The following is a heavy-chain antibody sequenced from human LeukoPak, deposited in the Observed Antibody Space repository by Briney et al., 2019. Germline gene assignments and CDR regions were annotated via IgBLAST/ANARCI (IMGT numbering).Heavy chain of an antibody. D-gene: IGHD6-13*01. V-gene: IGHV4-39*01. Sequence: SETLSLTCTVSGGSISSSSYYWGWIRQPPGKGPEWIGSIYYSGSTYYNPSLKSRVTISVDTSKNQFSLKLSSVTAADTAVYYCARWGSSSFPDAFDIWGQGTMVTVSS. CDR3: ARWGSSSFPDAFDI. J-gene: IGHJ3*02. CDR1: GGSISSSSYY. CDR2: IYYSGST.